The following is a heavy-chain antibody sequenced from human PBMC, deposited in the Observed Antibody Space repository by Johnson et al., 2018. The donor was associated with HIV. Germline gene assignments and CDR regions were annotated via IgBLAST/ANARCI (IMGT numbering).Heavy chain of an antibody. CDR3: ARPTLSFQWELQGGIDAFDI. V-gene: IGHV3-30*03. J-gene: IGHJ3*02. CDR1: RFTFSYYG. Sequence: QVQLVESGGGLVQPGGSLRLSCAASRFTFSYYGMNWVRQAPGKGLEWVAVISYDGSNKYYADSVKGRFTISRDNSKNTLYLQMGSLRAEDMAVYYCARPTLSFQWELQGGIDAFDIWGQGTMVTVSS. CDR2: ISYDGSNK. D-gene: IGHD1-26*01.